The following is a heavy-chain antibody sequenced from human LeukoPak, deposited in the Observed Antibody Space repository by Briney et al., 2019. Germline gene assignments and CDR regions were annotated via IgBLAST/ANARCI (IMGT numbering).Heavy chain of an antibody. Sequence: ASVKVSCKASGYTFTSYGISWVRQAPGQGLEWMGWISAYNGNTNYAQKLQGRVTITTDTSTSTAYMELRSLRSDDTAVYYCARPILYYYDSSGYYDYWGQGTLVTVSS. D-gene: IGHD3-22*01. V-gene: IGHV1-18*01. CDR3: ARPILYYYDSSGYYDY. J-gene: IGHJ4*02. CDR2: ISAYNGNT. CDR1: GYTFTSYG.